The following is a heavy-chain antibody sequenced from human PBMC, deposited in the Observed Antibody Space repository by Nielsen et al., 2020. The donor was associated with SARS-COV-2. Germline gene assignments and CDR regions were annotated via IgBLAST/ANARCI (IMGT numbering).Heavy chain of an antibody. V-gene: IGHV3-23*01. J-gene: IGHJ4*02. CDR2: ISGSGGRT. D-gene: IGHD3-16*02. CDR1: GFSFRSYA. Sequence: GSLKISCAASGFSFRSYAMDWVRRAPGKGLEWVSAISGSGGRTFYADSVKGRFTVSRDNSKNRLYLQMNSLTAEDTAVYYCAKEDYREGFDYWGQGTQVAVSS. CDR3: AKEDYREGFDY.